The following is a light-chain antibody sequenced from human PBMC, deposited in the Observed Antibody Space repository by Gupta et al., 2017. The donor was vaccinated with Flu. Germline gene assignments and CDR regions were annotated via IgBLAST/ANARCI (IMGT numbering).Light chain of an antibody. CDR1: QSRLHSNGYNY. CDR3: MQALQTPIT. Sequence: VTPGEPASISCRSSQSRLHSNGYNYLDWYLQKPGQSPQLLIYLGSNRASGVPDRFSGSGSGTDFTLKISRVEAEDVGVYYCMQALQTPITFGQGTXLEIK. V-gene: IGKV2-28*01. J-gene: IGKJ5*01. CDR2: LGS.